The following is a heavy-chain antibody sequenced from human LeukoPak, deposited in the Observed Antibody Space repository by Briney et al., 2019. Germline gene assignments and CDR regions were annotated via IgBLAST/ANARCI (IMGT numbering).Heavy chain of an antibody. CDR1: GFTFSSYW. CDR2: INSDGSST. J-gene: IGHJ3*02. V-gene: IGHV3-74*01. D-gene: IGHD1-14*01. CDR3: ARDPRTGYPGAFDI. Sequence: PGGSLRLSCAASGFTFSSYWMHWVRQAPGKGLVWVSRINSDGSSTSYADSVKGRFTISRDNAKNSLYLQMNSLRAEDTAVYYCARDPRTGYPGAFDIWGQGTMVTVSS.